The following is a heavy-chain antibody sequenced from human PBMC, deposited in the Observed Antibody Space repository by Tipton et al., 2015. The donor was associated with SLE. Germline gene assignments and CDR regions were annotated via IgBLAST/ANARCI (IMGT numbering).Heavy chain of an antibody. Sequence: TLSLTCTVSGGSLSNNFWSWIRQPAGKGLEWIGRMSFSGITHYNPPLSGRLTMSIDTSQNQFSLKLTSLTAADTAVYYCGRQGGTGGYDPYFDYWGQGTLVTVSS. J-gene: IGHJ4*02. CDR2: MSFSGIT. CDR1: GGSLSNNF. CDR3: GRQGGTGGYDPYFDY. V-gene: IGHV4-4*07. D-gene: IGHD5-12*01.